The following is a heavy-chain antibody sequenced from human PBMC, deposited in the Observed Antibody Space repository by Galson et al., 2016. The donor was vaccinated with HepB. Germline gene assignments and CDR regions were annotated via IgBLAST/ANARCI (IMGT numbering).Heavy chain of an antibody. CDR2: VYPGNSEI. Sequence: QSGAEVTKPGESLKISCKGSGYRFANYWIGWVRQMPGKGLESMGIVYPGNSEIRYSPSFQGQVTISADKPITTVYLQWNSLKASDSAIYYCARHECRGSDCFSAYDFWGQGTVVTVSS. V-gene: IGHV5-51*01. CDR1: GYRFANYW. D-gene: IGHD2-21*02. J-gene: IGHJ3*01. CDR3: ARHECRGSDCFSAYDF.